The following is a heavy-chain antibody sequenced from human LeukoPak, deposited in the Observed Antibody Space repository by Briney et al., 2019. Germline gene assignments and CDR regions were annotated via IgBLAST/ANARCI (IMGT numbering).Heavy chain of an antibody. CDR3: ARVATVVTPSYYFDY. J-gene: IGHJ4*02. Sequence: PSETLSLTCAVYGGSFCGYYWSWIREPPGKGLEWIGEINHSGSTNYNPSLKSRVTISVDTSKNQFSLKLSSVTAADTAVYYCARVATVVTPSYYFDYWGQGTLVTVSS. D-gene: IGHD4-23*01. V-gene: IGHV4-34*01. CDR1: GGSFCGYY. CDR2: INHSGST.